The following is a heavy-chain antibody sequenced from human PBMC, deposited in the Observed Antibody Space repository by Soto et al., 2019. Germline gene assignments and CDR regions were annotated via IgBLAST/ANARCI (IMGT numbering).Heavy chain of an antibody. CDR3: AGQTFTIAAASYGRSKWFDP. D-gene: IGHD6-25*01. J-gene: IGHJ5*02. Sequence: SETVSLACTVSGGSITSSSHFWGWVRQPPGKGLEWIGTIYFTVNTYYTPSLKSRLTMSIDTSKNEFSLRLNSVTAADTAVYYCAGQTFTIAAASYGRSKWFDPGGSGT. CDR2: IYFTVNT. CDR1: GGSITSSSHF. V-gene: IGHV4-39*01.